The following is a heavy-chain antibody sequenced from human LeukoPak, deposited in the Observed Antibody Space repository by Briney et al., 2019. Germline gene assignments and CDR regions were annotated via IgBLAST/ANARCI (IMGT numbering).Heavy chain of an antibody. V-gene: IGHV3-7*01. CDR3: ARHYYDTSGYYGRDYFDY. J-gene: IGHJ4*02. CDR1: GFTFSYYW. Sequence: GGSLRLPCAASGFTFSYYWMSWVRQAPGKGPEWVVNIKQDGTEKYYVDSVKGRFTISRDNAKNSLYLQMNSLRAEDTAVYYCARHYYDTSGYYGRDYFDYWGQGTLVTVSS. CDR2: IKQDGTEK. D-gene: IGHD3-22*01.